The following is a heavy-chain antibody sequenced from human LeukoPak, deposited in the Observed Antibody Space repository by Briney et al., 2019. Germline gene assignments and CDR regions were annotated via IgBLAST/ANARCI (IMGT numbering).Heavy chain of an antibody. V-gene: IGHV3-11*06. CDR3: ARDLTGTTPGDY. Sequence: GGSLRLSCAASGFTFSDYYMSWIRQAPGKGLEWVSYISSSSSYTNYADSVKGRFTISRDNAKNPLYLQVNSLRAEDTAVYYCARDLTGTTPGDYWGQGTLVTVSS. J-gene: IGHJ4*02. CDR1: GFTFSDYY. CDR2: ISSSSSYT. D-gene: IGHD1-20*01.